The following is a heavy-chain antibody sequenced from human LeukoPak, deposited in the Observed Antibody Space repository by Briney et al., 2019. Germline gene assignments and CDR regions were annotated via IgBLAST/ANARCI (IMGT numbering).Heavy chain of an antibody. CDR2: ISGSGGST. J-gene: IGHJ4*02. D-gene: IGHD1-26*01. CDR1: GYTFSSYA. Sequence: ASVKVSCKASGYTFSSYAMSWVRQAPGKGLEWVSAISGSGGSTYYADSVKGRFTISRDNSKNTLYLQMNSLRAEDTAVYYCAKVRGSWSFDYWGQGTLVTVSS. CDR3: AKVRGSWSFDY. V-gene: IGHV3-23*01.